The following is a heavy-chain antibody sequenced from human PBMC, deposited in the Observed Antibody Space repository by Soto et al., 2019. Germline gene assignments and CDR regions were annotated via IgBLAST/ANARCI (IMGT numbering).Heavy chain of an antibody. CDR2: IIPIFGTA. CDR3: ARGRGFDCSSPSCYKYYYYGMDV. Sequence: QVQLVQSGAEVKKPGSSVKVSCKASGGTFSSYAISWVRQAPGQGLEWMGGIIPIFGTANYAQKFQGRVTITADKSTSTAYMELSSLRSEDTAVYYCARGRGFDCSSPSCYKYYYYGMDVWGQGTTVTVSS. V-gene: IGHV1-69*06. CDR1: GGTFSSYA. D-gene: IGHD2-2*02. J-gene: IGHJ6*02.